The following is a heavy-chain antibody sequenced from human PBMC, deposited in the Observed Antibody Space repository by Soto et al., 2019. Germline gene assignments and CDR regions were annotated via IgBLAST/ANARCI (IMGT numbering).Heavy chain of an antibody. CDR3: ARYRFSGSRWSKFDY. J-gene: IGHJ4*02. CDR2: IYYTGST. V-gene: IGHV4-31*03. Sequence: SETLSLTCTVSGVTVSSGAYYWSWIRQHPGKGLEWIGNIYYTGSTYYTPSLKSRVVISLDTSKNQFSLRLSSVTAADTAVYFCARYRFSGSRWSKFDYWGQGTLVTVSS. CDR1: GVTVSSGAYY. D-gene: IGHD6-13*01.